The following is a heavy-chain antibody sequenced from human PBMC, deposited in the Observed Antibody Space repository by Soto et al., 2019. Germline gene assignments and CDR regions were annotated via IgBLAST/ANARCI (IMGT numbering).Heavy chain of an antibody. CDR3: AKDIVPLNPHGGMDV. V-gene: IGHV3-9*01. Sequence: GGSLRLSCAASGFTFDDYAMHWVRQAPGKGLEWVSGISWNSGSIGYADSVKGRFTIYRDNAKNSLYLQMNSLRAEDTALYYCAKDIVPLNPHGGMDVWGQGTTVTVSS. CDR1: GFTFDDYA. J-gene: IGHJ6*02. CDR2: ISWNSGSI. D-gene: IGHD1-26*01.